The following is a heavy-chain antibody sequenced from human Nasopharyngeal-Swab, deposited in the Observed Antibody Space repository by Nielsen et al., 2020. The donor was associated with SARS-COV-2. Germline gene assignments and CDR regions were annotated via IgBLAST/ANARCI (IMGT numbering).Heavy chain of an antibody. CDR2: INPNSGGT. CDR3: ARDEKQIGYYYYGMDV. CDR1: GYTFTGYY. D-gene: IGHD1/OR15-1a*01. J-gene: IGHJ6*02. V-gene: IGHV1-2*06. Sequence: ASVKVSCKASGYTFTGYYMHWVRQAPGQGLEWMGRINPNSGGTNYAQKFQGRVTMTRDTSISTAYMELSRLRYDDTAVYYCARDEKQIGYYYYGMDVWGQGTTVTVSS.